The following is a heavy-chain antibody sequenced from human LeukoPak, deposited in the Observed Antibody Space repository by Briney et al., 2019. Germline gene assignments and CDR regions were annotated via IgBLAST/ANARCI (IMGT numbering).Heavy chain of an antibody. CDR2: INPSGGST. V-gene: IGHV1-46*01. CDR3: ARDLFGLYFDH. CDR1: GHTFTSYY. Sequence: ASLKVSCKASGHTFTSYYMHWVRQAPGQGREWMGIINPSGGSTSYAQKFQGRVTMPRDTSTSTVYMELSSLRSEDTAVYYCARDLFGLYFDHWGRGTLVTVSS. D-gene: IGHD2-21*01. J-gene: IGHJ2*01.